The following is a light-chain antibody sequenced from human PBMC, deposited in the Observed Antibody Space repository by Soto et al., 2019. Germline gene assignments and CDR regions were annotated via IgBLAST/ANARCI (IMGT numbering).Light chain of an antibody. Sequence: DIQMTQSPSSVSASVGDRVTITCRASQAINRYLAWYQQKPGKAPNLLNYTSSSLQSGVPSRFSGSASATDFTLTISSLEHEDFANYYCQQGNSFPLTFGGGTKVEIK. J-gene: IGKJ4*01. CDR1: QAINRY. CDR2: TSS. CDR3: QQGNSFPLT. V-gene: IGKV1-12*01.